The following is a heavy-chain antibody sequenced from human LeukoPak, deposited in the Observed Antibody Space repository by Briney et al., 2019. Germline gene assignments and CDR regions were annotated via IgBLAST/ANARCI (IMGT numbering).Heavy chain of an antibody. J-gene: IGHJ5*02. D-gene: IGHD3-22*01. Sequence: SETLSLTCSVSGGSIISSNFYWAWIRQPPGKGLEWIGSIHYSGTAYYGPTLSGRVTISVDTSTNQFFLKVRPVTAADTAVYYCARDSQFDSSGHAPWGQGTLVTVSS. V-gene: IGHV4-39*07. CDR1: GGSIISSNFY. CDR3: ARDSQFDSSGHAP. CDR2: IHYSGTA.